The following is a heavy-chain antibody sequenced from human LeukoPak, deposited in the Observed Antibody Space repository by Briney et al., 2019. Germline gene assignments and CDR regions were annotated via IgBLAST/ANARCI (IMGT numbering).Heavy chain of an antibody. V-gene: IGHV3-48*03. J-gene: IGHJ4*02. CDR3: SVQYSSLSVVEF. Sequence: PGGSLRLSCAASGFSFSTYEMNWVRQAPGKGLEWVSYISSSGSIMYSADSVKGRFNISRDNAKNSLFLQMNSLRVEDTAIYYCSVQYSSLSVVEFWGQGDLVTVSS. CDR1: GFSFSTYE. D-gene: IGHD6-19*01. CDR2: ISSSGSIM.